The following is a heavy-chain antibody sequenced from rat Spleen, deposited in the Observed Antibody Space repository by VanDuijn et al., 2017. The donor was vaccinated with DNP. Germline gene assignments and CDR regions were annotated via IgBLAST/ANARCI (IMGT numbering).Heavy chain of an antibody. CDR3: TRGARAMDA. CDR2: ISIKTQNYAT. J-gene: IGHJ4*01. V-gene: IGHV10-4*01. D-gene: IGHD4-1*01. CDR1: GFDFNTHA. Sequence: EVQLVESGGGLVQPKGSLKLSCAVSGFDFNTHAMSWVRQAPGKGLDWVASISIKTQNYATLHADSVKERFTISRDDSQSMVYLQMNNLKPEDTALYYCTRGARAMDAWGQGTSVTVSS.